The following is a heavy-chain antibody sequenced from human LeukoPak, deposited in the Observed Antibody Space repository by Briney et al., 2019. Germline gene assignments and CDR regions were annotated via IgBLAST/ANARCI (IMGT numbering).Heavy chain of an antibody. V-gene: IGHV3-30*18. CDR2: IPSDGSYT. Sequence: GGSLRLSCAASGFNFNSHGLNWVRQAPDKGLEWVALIPSDGSYTYYADSVKGRFTISRDNSKNTLSLQMNSVRPDDTAVYYCANDRYGDYGSCHNWGQGTMVTVSS. CDR3: ANDRYGDYGSCHN. D-gene: IGHD4-17*01. CDR1: GFNFNSHG. J-gene: IGHJ3*02.